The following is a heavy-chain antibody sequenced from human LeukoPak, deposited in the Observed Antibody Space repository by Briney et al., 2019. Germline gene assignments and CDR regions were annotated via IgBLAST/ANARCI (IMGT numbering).Heavy chain of an antibody. V-gene: IGHV5-51*01. Sequence: GESLKISCKGSGYTFSSYWSAWVRQMPGKGLEWMGIIYPGDSDTRYSPSFEGQVPISADKTISTAYLQWNSLKASDTATYYCARYSPDVVVAPSAQFDYWGQGTLVTVSS. CDR2: IYPGDSDT. J-gene: IGHJ4*02. CDR3: ARYSPDVVVAPSAQFDY. D-gene: IGHD2-2*01. CDR1: GYTFSSYW.